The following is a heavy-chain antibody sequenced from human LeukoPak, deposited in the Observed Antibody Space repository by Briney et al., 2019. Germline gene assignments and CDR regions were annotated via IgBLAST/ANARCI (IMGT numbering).Heavy chain of an antibody. J-gene: IGHJ4*02. Sequence: SETLSLTCTVSGDSISSSNSYWGWVRQPPGKGLEWIGSIYKSAYYNRSLQSRASISIDTSKNQFSLNLNSVTAADTAVYYCARKPGYSGSYWYFDYWGQGILVTVSS. V-gene: IGHV4-39*07. CDR2: IYKSA. CDR3: ARKPGYSGSYWYFDY. D-gene: IGHD5-12*01. CDR1: GDSISSSNSY.